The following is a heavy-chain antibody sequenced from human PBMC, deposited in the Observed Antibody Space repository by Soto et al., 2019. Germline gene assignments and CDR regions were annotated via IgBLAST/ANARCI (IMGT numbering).Heavy chain of an antibody. CDR1: GGSISSSSYY. CDR3: ARGARSLVITSAYYYGMDV. D-gene: IGHD3-22*01. CDR2: IYYSGST. Sequence: SETLSLTCTVSGGSISSSSYYWGWIRQPPGKGLEWIGSIYYSGSTYYNPSLKSRVTISVDTSKNQFSLKLSSVTAADTAVYYCARGARSLVITSAYYYGMDVWGQGTTVTVSS. V-gene: IGHV4-39*01. J-gene: IGHJ6*02.